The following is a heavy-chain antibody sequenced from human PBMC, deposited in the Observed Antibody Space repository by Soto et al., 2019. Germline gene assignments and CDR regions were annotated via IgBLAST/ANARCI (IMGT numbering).Heavy chain of an antibody. D-gene: IGHD2-15*01. CDR1: GYTFTSYY. Sequence: ASVKVSCKASGYTFTSYYMHWVRQAPGQGLEWMGIINPSGGSTSYAQKFQGRVTMTRDTSTSTVYMELSSLRSEDTAVYYCARVLSRYCSGGSGYSADVMAVWGQGTTVTVS. V-gene: IGHV1-46*01. CDR3: ARVLSRYCSGGSGYSADVMAV. CDR2: INPSGGST. J-gene: IGHJ6*02.